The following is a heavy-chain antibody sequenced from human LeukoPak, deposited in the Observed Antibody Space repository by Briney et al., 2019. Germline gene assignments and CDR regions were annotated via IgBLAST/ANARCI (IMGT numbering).Heavy chain of an antibody. V-gene: IGHV3-9*01. CDR3: AKDLTHYYGSGTWVY. D-gene: IGHD3-10*01. CDR2: ISWNSGSI. J-gene: IGHJ4*02. CDR1: GFTFSSYA. Sequence: GGSLRLSCAASGFTFSSYAMSWVRQAPGKGLEWVSGISWNSGSIGYADSVKGRFTISRDNAKNSLYLQMNSLRAEDTALYYCAKDLTHYYGSGTWVYWGQGTLVTVSS.